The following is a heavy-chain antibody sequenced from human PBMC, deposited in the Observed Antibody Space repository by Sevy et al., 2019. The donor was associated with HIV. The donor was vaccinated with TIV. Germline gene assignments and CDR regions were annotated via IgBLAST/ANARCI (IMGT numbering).Heavy chain of an antibody. CDR3: AREGGVATTVDHDAFDI. Sequence: ASVKVSCKASGDTFSTYGLSWVRQAPGQGLEWMGGIIPIFGTPNYAQKFQGRVTITADESGSTAYMELSSLRSEDTALYYCAREGGVATTVDHDAFDIWGHGTLVTVSS. D-gene: IGHD1-1*01. J-gene: IGHJ3*02. V-gene: IGHV1-69*13. CDR2: IIPIFGTP. CDR1: GDTFSTYG.